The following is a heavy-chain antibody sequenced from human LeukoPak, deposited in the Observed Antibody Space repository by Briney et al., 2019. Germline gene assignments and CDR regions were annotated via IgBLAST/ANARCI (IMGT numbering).Heavy chain of an antibody. CDR2: IYHSGST. Sequence: SETLSLTCTVSGGSISSGGYYWSWIRQPPGKGLEWIGYIYHSGSTYYNPSLKSRVTISVDRSKNQFSLKLSSVTAADTAVYYCARDSGYSYGYGFDPWGQGTLVTVSS. V-gene: IGHV4-30-2*01. CDR3: ARDSGYSYGYGFDP. J-gene: IGHJ5*02. CDR1: GGSISSGGYY. D-gene: IGHD5-18*01.